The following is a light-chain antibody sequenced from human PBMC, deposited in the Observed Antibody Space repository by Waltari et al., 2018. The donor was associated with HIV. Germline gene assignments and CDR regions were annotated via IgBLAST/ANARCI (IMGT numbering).Light chain of an antibody. Sequence: EIVMTQSPPTLSVSPGQRVTLSCRASQSISANVAWYQQRPGQAPRLLIYEAATRPTGIPARFRGSGSGTEFTLTMSSLQSEDFATYFCQQYDSGPRGITFGQGTMLEIK. CDR1: QSISAN. J-gene: IGKJ2*01. CDR2: EAA. CDR3: QQYDSGPRGIT. V-gene: IGKV3-15*01.